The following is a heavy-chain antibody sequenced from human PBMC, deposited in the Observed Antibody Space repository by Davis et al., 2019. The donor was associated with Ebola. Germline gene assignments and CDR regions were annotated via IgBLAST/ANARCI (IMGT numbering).Heavy chain of an antibody. CDR3: ARLLWFGELLWAYFDY. Sequence: MPSETLSLTCAVSGGSISSGGYSWSWIRQPPGKGLEWIGYIYYSGSTYYNPSLKSRVTISVDTSKNQFSLKLSSVTAADTAVYYCARLLWFGELLWAYFDYWGQGTLVTVSS. CDR1: GGSISSGGYS. J-gene: IGHJ4*02. CDR2: IYYSGST. D-gene: IGHD3-10*01. V-gene: IGHV4-30-4*07.